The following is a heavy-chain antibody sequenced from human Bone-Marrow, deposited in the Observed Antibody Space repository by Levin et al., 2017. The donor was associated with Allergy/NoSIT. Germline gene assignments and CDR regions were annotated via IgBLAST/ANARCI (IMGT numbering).Heavy chain of an antibody. Sequence: VASVKVSCKASGYTFKDHYIHWVRQAPGQGPEWVAWINPKNGDTHYADRFQGRVTVTRETSVSTTYMDLRTLTTDDTGVYFCAVDNLVGGIEAGMAFWGQGTAVTVSS. V-gene: IGHV1-2*02. J-gene: IGHJ4*02. CDR3: AVDNLVGGIEAGMAF. D-gene: IGHD2-21*01. CDR2: INPKNGDT. CDR1: GYTFKDHY.